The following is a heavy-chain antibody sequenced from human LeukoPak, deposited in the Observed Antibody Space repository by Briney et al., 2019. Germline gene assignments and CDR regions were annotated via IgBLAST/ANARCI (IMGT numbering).Heavy chain of an antibody. CDR1: GFTFSSYA. CDR3: ARGHLVVVAATRSQTDGYYFDY. D-gene: IGHD2-15*01. Sequence: PGGSLRLSCAASGFTFSSYAMHWVRQAPGKGLEWVAVISYDGSNKYYADSVKGRFTISRDNSKNTLYLQMNSLRAEDTAVYYCARGHLVVVAATRSQTDGYYFDYWGQGTLVTVSS. V-gene: IGHV3-30*04. CDR2: ISYDGSNK. J-gene: IGHJ4*02.